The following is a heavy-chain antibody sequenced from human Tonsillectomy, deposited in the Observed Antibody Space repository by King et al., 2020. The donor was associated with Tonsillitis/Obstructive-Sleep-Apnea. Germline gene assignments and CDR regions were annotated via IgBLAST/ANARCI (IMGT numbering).Heavy chain of an antibody. D-gene: IGHD3-9*01. J-gene: IGHJ4*02. CDR1: GFTFSSYS. V-gene: IGHV3-21*01. CDR2: ISSSMSYI. Sequence: VQLVESGGGLVKPGGSLRLSCAASGFTFSSYSMNWVRQAPGKGLGWVASISSSMSYIYYADPVKGRFTISRDNAKNSLYLPMNSLRAEDTAVYYWAREPPNYDILTGYYPNCFDYWGQGTLVTVSS. CDR3: AREPPNYDILTGYYPNCFDY.